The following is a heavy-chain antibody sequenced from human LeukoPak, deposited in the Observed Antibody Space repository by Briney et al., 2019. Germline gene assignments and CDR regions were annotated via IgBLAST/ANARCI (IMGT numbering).Heavy chain of an antibody. V-gene: IGHV1-69-2*01. D-gene: IGHD1-26*01. Sequence: ASVKPSCKASVYTFSDFSTHCGPRAPGDTFEWMGRVDPADGETMSPASFRDRVTITADTSTDTAHMELTRLAADDAANYFWETVGSEGNWFETWGQGTLVTVSS. CDR1: VYTFSDFS. J-gene: IGHJ5*02. CDR3: ETVGSEGNWFET. CDR2: VDPADGET.